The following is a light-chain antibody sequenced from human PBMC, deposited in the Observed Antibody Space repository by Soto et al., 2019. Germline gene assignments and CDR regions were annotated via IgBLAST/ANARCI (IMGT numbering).Light chain of an antibody. CDR2: VNTDGSH. Sequence: QPVLTQSPSASASLGASVKLTCTLSSGHSNYAIAWHQQQPEKGPRYLMKVNTDGSHNKGDGIPDRFSGSSSGAERYLTISSLQSEDEADYYCQTWTSGFSVVFGGGTKLTVL. J-gene: IGLJ2*01. CDR1: SGHSNYA. V-gene: IGLV4-69*01. CDR3: QTWTSGFSVV.